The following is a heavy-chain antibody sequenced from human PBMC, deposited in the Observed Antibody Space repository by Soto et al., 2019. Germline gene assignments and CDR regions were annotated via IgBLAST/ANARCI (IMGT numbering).Heavy chain of an antibody. D-gene: IGHD3-10*01. CDR2: LYWDDDK. CDR3: AHSSGRAGDY. V-gene: IGHV2-5*02. J-gene: IGHJ4*02. CDR1: GFSLTTSGVG. Sequence: QITLKESGPTLVKPTQTLTLTCTFSGFSLTTSGVGVGWIRPPPGNALEWLALLYWDDDKRYSPSLKSRLTITMDTSNNQVVLTMTNMDPVDTGTYFCAHSSGRAGDYWGQGTLVTVSS.